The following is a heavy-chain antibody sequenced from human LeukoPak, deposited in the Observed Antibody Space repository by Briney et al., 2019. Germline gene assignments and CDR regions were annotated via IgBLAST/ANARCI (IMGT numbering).Heavy chain of an antibody. J-gene: IGHJ4*02. CDR2: ISSNGGST. V-gene: IGHV3-64D*06. Sequence: PGGSLRLSCSASGFTFSSYAMHWVRQAPGKRLEYVSAISSNGGSTYYADSVKGRFTISRDNSKNTLYLQMSSLRAEDTAVYYCVKSDYYDSSGTTDYWGQGTLVTVSS. CDR3: VKSDYYDSSGTTDY. CDR1: GFTFSSYA. D-gene: IGHD3-22*01.